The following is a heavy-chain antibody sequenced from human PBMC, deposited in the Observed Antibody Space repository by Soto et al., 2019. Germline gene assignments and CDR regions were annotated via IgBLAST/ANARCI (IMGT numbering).Heavy chain of an antibody. J-gene: IGHJ4*02. D-gene: IGHD4-17*01. CDR1: GFTFSSYW. CDR3: ARDSIIDYGDYTVSLDYFDY. CDR2: INSDGSST. Sequence: GGSLRLSCAASGFTFSSYWMHWVRQAPGKGLVWVSRINSDGSSTSYADSVKGRFTISRDNAKNTLYLRMNSLRAEDTAVYYCARDSIIDYGDYTVSLDYFDYWGQGTLVTVSS. V-gene: IGHV3-74*01.